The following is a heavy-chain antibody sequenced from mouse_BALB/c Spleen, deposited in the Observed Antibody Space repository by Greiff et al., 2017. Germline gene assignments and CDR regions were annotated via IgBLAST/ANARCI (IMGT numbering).Heavy chain of an antibody. D-gene: IGHD2-4*01. V-gene: IGHV3-6*02. CDR2: ISYDGSN. J-gene: IGHJ3*01. CDR1: GYSITSGYY. CDR3: AREDDYEAWFAY. Sequence: EVKLMESGPGLVKPSQSLSLTCSVTGYSITSGYYWNWIRQFPGNKLEWMGYISYDGSNNYNPSLKNRISITRDTSKNQFFLKLNSVTTEDTATYYCAREDDYEAWFAYWGQGTLVTVSA.